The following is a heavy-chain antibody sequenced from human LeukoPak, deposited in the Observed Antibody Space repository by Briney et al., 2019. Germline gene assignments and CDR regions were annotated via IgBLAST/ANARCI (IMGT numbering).Heavy chain of an antibody. J-gene: IGHJ5*01. Sequence: GSLRLSCAASGFTFSSYAMSWVRQAPGKGLEWVSLIRDSGATFYADSVKGRFTISRDNSKNTMYLQMNRLRVEDTAVYFCARDRAVTQVWVEFDSWGQGTQVTVSS. V-gene: IGHV3-23*01. CDR2: IRDSGAT. D-gene: IGHD3-16*01. CDR3: ARDRAVTQVWVEFDS. CDR1: GFTFSSYA.